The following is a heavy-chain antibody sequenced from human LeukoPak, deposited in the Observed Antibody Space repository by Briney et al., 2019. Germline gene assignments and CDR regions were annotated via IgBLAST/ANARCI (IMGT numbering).Heavy chain of an antibody. CDR3: ARGTSDARYYFDY. CDR2: ISRTGVAT. CDR1: GFTITSFA. J-gene: IGHJ4*02. Sequence: GGSLRLSCAASGFTITSFAMSWVRQAPGKGLEWVSTISRTGVATYYANSVKGRFTISRDNAKNSLYLQMNSLRAEDTALYYCARGTSDARYYFDYWGQGILVTVSS. V-gene: IGHV3-23*01. D-gene: IGHD1-1*01.